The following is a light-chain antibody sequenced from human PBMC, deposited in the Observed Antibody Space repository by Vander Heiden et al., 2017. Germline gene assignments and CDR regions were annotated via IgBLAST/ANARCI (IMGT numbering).Light chain of an antibody. V-gene: IGLV1-47*01. CDR2: RNN. CDR1: SSNLRSNY. Sequence: QSEQTQPPSPSETTGRRVTISCYGSSSNLRSNYVNRHKKLPGTAPKPLFYRNNQRPSGVPDRFSGSMSGTSASLAISGLRSEDEADYYCAAWDASLSGVVFGGGTKLTVL. J-gene: IGLJ2*01. CDR3: AAWDASLSGVV.